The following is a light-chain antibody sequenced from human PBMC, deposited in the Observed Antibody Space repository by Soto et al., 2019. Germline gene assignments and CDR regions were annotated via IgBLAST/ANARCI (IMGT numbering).Light chain of an antibody. J-gene: IGKJ2*01. CDR3: QQYGSSPYT. Sequence: EIVLTQSPGTLSLSPGERATLSCRASQSVNNNYLGWYQQKPGQAPRLLIFGASNRATGIPDRLSGSGSGTDFTLTISRLEPEDFAVYYCQQYGSSPYTFGQGTKLEIK. CDR2: GAS. CDR1: QSVNNNY. V-gene: IGKV3-20*01.